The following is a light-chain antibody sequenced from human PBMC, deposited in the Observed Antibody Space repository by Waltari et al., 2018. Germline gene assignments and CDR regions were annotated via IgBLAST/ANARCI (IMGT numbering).Light chain of an antibody. CDR1: ALSPTY. CDR3: LSPDSGGTYWV. Sequence: SHELTQPPSVSVSLGQMARISCSGEALSPTYVYRYQQKPGQSPVLIIYKDIERPSGTPERFSGSSSGTLVTLTISGVQAEDEADYYCLSPDSGGTYWVFGGGTKLTVL. J-gene: IGLJ3*02. CDR2: KDI. V-gene: IGLV3-16*01.